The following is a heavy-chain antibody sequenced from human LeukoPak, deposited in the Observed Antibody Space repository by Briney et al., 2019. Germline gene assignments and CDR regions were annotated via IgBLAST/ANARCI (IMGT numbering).Heavy chain of an antibody. J-gene: IGHJ3*02. CDR1: GFTFSSYS. CDR3: ARDIVDGDYDDGFDI. D-gene: IGHD4-17*01. Sequence: GGSLRLSCVASGFTFSSYSMNWVRQAPGKGLEFISYINSRSSTIYYADVVKGRFTISRDNAKNSLYLQMNSLRAEDTAVYYCARDIVDGDYDDGFDIWGQGTRVTVSS. CDR2: INSRSSTI. V-gene: IGHV3-48*01.